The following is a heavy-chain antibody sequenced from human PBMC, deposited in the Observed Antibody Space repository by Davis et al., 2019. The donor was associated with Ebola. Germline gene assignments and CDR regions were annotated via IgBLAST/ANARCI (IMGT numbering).Heavy chain of an antibody. Sequence: LRLSCTVSGGSISSGGYYWSWIRQHPGKGLEWIGYIYYSCSTYYNPSLKSRVTISVDTSKNQFALKLSSGTAADTAVYYCARVMTTVTTGWFDPWGQGTLVTVSS. CDR3: ARVMTTVTTGWFDP. CDR2: IYYSCST. V-gene: IGHV4-31*03. CDR1: GGSISSGGYY. D-gene: IGHD4-17*01. J-gene: IGHJ5*02.